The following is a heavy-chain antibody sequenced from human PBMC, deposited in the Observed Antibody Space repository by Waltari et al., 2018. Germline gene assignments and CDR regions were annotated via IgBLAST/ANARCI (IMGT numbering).Heavy chain of an antibody. CDR1: GFTFSNAW. D-gene: IGHD5-12*01. Sequence: EVQLVESGGGLVKPGGSLRLSCAASGFTFSNAWMSWVRQAPGKGMEWVGRIKSKTDGGTTDYAAPVKGRFTISRDDSKNTLYLQMNSLKTEDTAVYYCTTDSRGYSGYDRDDYGDYDGVYWGQGTLVTVSS. CDR2: IKSKTDGGTT. CDR3: TTDSRGYSGYDRDDYGDYDGVY. V-gene: IGHV3-15*01. J-gene: IGHJ4*02.